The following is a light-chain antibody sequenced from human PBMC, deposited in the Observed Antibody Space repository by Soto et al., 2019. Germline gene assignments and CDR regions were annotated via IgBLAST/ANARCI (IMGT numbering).Light chain of an antibody. CDR3: QQLYSYPVT. Sequence: DIQLTQSPSFLSASVGDRVTVTCRASQGISGYLAWYQQKPWKAPKLLIYATSTLQSGVPSRFSGRGSGTEFTLTISSLQPEDFATYYCQQLYSYPVTFGQGTKLEIK. J-gene: IGKJ2*01. V-gene: IGKV1-9*01. CDR1: QGISGY. CDR2: ATS.